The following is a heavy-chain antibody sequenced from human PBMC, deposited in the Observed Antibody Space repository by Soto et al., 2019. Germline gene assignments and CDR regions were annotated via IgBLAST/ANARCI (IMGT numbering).Heavy chain of an antibody. V-gene: IGHV6-1*01. CDR1: GDSVSSNSAA. Sequence: SQTLSLTCAISGDSVSSNSAAWNWIRQSPSRGLEWLGRTYYRSKWYNDYAVSVKSRITINPDTSKNQFSLQLNSVTPEDTAVYYCARDGGIGAGGYSSGWGRIDYWGQGTLVTVSS. D-gene: IGHD6-19*01. J-gene: IGHJ4*02. CDR3: ARDGGIGAGGYSSGWGRIDY. CDR2: TYYRSKWYN.